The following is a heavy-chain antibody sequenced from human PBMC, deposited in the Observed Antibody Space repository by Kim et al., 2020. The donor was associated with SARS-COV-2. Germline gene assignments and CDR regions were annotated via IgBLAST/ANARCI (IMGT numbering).Heavy chain of an antibody. CDR1: GFTFSSYS. D-gene: IGHD1-20*01. V-gene: IGHV3-21*01. CDR3: ATLTGTTGNFDY. J-gene: IGHJ4*02. Sequence: GGSLRLSCAASGFTFSSYSMNWVRQAPGKGLEWVSAISSSSSYIYYADSVKGRFTISRDNAKNSLYLQMNSLRAEDTAVYYCATLTGTTGNFDYWGQGTLVTVSS. CDR2: ISSSSSYI.